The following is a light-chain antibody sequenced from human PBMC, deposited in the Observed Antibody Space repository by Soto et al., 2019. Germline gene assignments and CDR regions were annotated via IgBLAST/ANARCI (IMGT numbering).Light chain of an antibody. CDR2: GTS. Sequence: ALTQSPGTLSLSLGERDTLSCRASERIYSAYLGWYQQKPGQAPRLLIYGTSSRDTGIPDRFSGSGSGTDFTLTISRLEPEDFAVYYCQQYGNSPITFGQGTRLEI. CDR3: QQYGNSPIT. J-gene: IGKJ5*01. V-gene: IGKV3-20*01. CDR1: ERIYSAY.